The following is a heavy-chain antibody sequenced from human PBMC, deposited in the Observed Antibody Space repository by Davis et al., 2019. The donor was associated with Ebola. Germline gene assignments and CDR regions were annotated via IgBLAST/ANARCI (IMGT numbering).Heavy chain of an antibody. V-gene: IGHV1-3*01. CDR3: ATYCGGDCNSGGY. CDR1: GYIFTSYA. D-gene: IGHD2-21*01. J-gene: IGHJ4*02. CDR2: INAGNGDT. Sequence: AASVKVSCKASGYIFTSYAMHWVRQAPGQRLEWMGWINAGNGDTKYSQKFRDRVTITRDTSASTSYMELSSLRSEDTAMYYCATYCGGDCNSGGYWGQGTLVTVSS.